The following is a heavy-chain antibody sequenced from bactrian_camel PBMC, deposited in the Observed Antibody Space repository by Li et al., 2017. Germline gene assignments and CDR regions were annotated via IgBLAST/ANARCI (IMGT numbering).Heavy chain of an antibody. V-gene: IGHV3S68*01. CDR2: ISRSAGST. Sequence: VQLVESGGGSVQAGGSLRLSCEASGWTYSSTCMGWFRQAPGKEREGVSCISRSAGSTAYADSVKGRFTISQDNEKTTAYLQMNSLAPDDTAMYHCAARYGSWYGLRPRISTTGPRGPRSPSP. CDR1: GWTYSSTC. CDR3: AARYGSWYGLRPRISTT. J-gene: IGHJ4*01. D-gene: IGHD6*01.